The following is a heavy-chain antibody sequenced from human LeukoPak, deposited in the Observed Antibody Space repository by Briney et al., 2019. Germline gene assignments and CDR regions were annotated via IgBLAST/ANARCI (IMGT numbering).Heavy chain of an antibody. D-gene: IGHD4-23*01. J-gene: IGHJ4*02. CDR3: ANDYGGTATLDY. Sequence: GGSLRLSCAASGFTFSSYGMHWVRQAPGKGLEWVAVISYDGSNKYYADSVKGRFTISRDNSKNTLYLQMNSLRAEDTAVYYCANDYGGTATLDYWGQGTLVTVSS. V-gene: IGHV3-30*18. CDR2: ISYDGSNK. CDR1: GFTFSSYG.